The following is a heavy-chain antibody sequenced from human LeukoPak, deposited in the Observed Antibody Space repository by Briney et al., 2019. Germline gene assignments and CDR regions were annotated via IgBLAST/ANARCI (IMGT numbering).Heavy chain of an antibody. V-gene: IGHV4-34*01. CDR1: GGSFSGYY. D-gene: IGHD6-13*01. J-gene: IGHJ4*02. CDR2: INHSGST. Sequence: SXXLSLTCAVYGGSFSGYYWSWIRQPPGKGLEWIGEINHSGSTNYNPSLKSRVTISVDTSKNQFSLKLSSVTAADTAVYYCARGLPRYSSSWYVDYWGQGTLVTVSS. CDR3: ARGLPRYSSSWYVDY.